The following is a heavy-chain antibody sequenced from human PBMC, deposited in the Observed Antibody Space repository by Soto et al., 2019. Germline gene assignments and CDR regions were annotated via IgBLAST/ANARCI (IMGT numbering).Heavy chain of an antibody. CDR2: RNPNSGNT. CDR1: GYTFTSYD. V-gene: IGHV1-8*01. D-gene: IGHD3-3*01. Sequence: ASVKGSCKASGYTFTSYDIHWVRQATVQGLEWMGWRNPNSGNTGYVQKFQGRVTMTRNTSISTAYMELSSLRSEDTAVYYCARDGVELLRFLEWLSPPYVMDVWGQGTTVTVSS. J-gene: IGHJ6*02. CDR3: ARDGVELLRFLEWLSPPYVMDV.